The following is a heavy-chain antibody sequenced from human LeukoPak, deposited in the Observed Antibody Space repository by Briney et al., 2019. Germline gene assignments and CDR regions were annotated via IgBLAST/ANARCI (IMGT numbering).Heavy chain of an antibody. J-gene: IGHJ4*02. CDR3: ARDQWLDY. Sequence: GGSLRLSCAASGFTFSIYWMSWVRQAPGKGLEWVANIKQDGSENSYVDSVKGRFTISRDNARNSLYLQMNSLRAEDTAVYYCARDQWLDYWGRGTLVTVSS. CDR1: GFTFSIYW. CDR2: IKQDGSEN. D-gene: IGHD6-19*01. V-gene: IGHV3-7*01.